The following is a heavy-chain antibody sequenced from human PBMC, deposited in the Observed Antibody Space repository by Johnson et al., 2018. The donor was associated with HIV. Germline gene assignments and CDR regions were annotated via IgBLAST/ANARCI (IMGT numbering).Heavy chain of an antibody. Sequence: VQLVESGGGVVQPGGSLRLSCAASGFTVSSNHMTWVRQAPGKGLEWVSVIYSGGSTDYADSLKGRFTISRDNSKNTLYLQMNSLRAEDTAVYYCARGRGPRGAFDIWGQGTMVTVSS. CDR3: ARGRGPRGAFDI. CDR2: IYSGGST. CDR1: GFTVSSNH. D-gene: IGHD3-16*01. V-gene: IGHV3-66*02. J-gene: IGHJ3*02.